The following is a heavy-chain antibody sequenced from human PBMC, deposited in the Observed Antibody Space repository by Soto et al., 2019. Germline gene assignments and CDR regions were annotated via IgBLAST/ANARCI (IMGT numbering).Heavy chain of an antibody. CDR1: GDSTSYYY. D-gene: IGHD2-2*02. CDR2: VYHSGST. J-gene: IGHJ5*02. Sequence: SETLSLTCTVSGDSTSYYYWSWIRVAPGKGLEWIGSVYHSGSTNYNPSLKSRVTILRDSSKAQFSLKLNSATAADTAVYYCAIGYMDWFDPWGQGTLVTVSS. CDR3: AIGYMDWFDP. V-gene: IGHV4-59*08.